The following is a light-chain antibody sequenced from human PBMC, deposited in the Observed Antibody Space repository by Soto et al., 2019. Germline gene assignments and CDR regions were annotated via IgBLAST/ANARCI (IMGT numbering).Light chain of an antibody. J-gene: IGLJ2*01. CDR1: TSNIGSNT. Sequence: QSVLTQPPSASATPGQRVTISCSGSTSNIGSNTVNWYQQLPGTAPKLLIYDNNQRPSGVPDRFSGSKSGTSASLAISGLQSEDEADYFCAAWDDSLVGLVFGGGTKLTVL. V-gene: IGLV1-44*01. CDR2: DNN. CDR3: AAWDDSLVGLV.